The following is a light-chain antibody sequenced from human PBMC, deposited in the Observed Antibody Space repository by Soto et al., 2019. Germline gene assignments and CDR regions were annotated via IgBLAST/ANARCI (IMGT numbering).Light chain of an antibody. CDR1: QSVRNVY. CDR2: DAS. CDR3: QQSGSSPRT. J-gene: IGKJ2*01. Sequence: EIVLTQSPGNLSLSPGERATLSCRASQSVRNVYLAWYQQKPGQAPRLLIYDASNRANGIPDRFSGSGSGTDVTLTINRLEPEDFAVYYCQQSGSSPRTFGQGTKLEIK. V-gene: IGKV3-20*01.